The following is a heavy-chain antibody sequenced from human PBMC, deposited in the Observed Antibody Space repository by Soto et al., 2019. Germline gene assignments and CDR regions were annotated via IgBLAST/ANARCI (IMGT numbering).Heavy chain of an antibody. CDR2: IYWDDDK. D-gene: IGHD6-13*01. CDR3: ARRRSSSSTYYFNY. CDR1: GFSLSTSGVG. V-gene: IGHV2-5*02. Sequence: SGPTLVNPTQTLTLTCTFSGFSLSTSGVGVGWIRQPPGKALEWVALIYWDDDKRYSPSLKSRLTITKATSKNQVVLTMTNVEPVDTAIYFCARRRSSSSTYYFNYWGQGTLVTVSS. J-gene: IGHJ4*02.